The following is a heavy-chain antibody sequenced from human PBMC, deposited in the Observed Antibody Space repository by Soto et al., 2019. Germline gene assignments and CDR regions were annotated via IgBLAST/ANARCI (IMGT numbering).Heavy chain of an antibody. V-gene: IGHV3-74*01. D-gene: IGHD3-10*01. J-gene: IGHJ4*02. Sequence: EVQLVETGGGLVQPGGSLRLSCAGSGFTFSAYWIHWVRQVPGKGLFWVSRIDNDGGTTYADSVKGRFTISRDNAKNTVYLQMNSLRAEDTAVYYCTRDSARTFDYWGQGTPVTVSS. CDR3: TRDSARTFDY. CDR2: IDNDGGT. CDR1: GFTFSAYW.